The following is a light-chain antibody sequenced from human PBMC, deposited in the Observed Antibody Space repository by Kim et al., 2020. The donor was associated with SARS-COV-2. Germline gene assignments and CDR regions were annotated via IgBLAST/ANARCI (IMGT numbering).Light chain of an antibody. J-gene: IGLJ1*01. Sequence: SYELTQPPSVSVAPGKTARITCGGNNIGSKSVHWYQQKPGQAPVLVTYYDSDRPSGIPERFSGSNSGNTATLTISRVEAGDEADYYCQVWDSSSDNYVFG. CDR2: YDS. CDR3: QVWDSSSDNYV. CDR1: NIGSKS. V-gene: IGLV3-21*04.